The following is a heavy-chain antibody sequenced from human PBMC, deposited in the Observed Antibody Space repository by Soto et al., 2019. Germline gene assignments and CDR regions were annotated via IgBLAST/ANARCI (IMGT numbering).Heavy chain of an antibody. D-gene: IGHD3-22*01. CDR3: ATLYYYDSSGYYYEGAFDI. J-gene: IGHJ3*02. CDR2: VYPDDSDT. V-gene: IGHV5-51*01. CDR1: GYNFINHW. Sequence: PGESLKISCKGSGYNFINHWIAWVRQMPGKGLEWMGIVYPDDSDTRYSPSFQGQVTISADKSISTAYLQWSSLEASDTAMYYCATLYYYDSSGYYYEGAFDIWGQGTMVTVSS.